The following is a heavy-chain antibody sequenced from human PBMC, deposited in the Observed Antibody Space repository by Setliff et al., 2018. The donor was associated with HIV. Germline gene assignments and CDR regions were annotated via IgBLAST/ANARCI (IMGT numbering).Heavy chain of an antibody. J-gene: IGHJ4*02. Sequence: SETLSLTCNVSGGSFIGSSFQSTWIRQAPGKGLEWIGDIAYSGTTMYFNYNPSLESRLSLSEDTSRHQFSLKVTSVTADDTGIYYCARGPPLAYWGQGRLVTVSS. CDR1: GGSFIGSSFQ. V-gene: IGHV4-39*07. CDR3: ARGPPLAY. CDR2: IAYSGTTMYF.